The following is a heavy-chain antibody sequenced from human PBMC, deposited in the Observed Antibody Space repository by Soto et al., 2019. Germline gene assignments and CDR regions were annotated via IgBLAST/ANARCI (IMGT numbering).Heavy chain of an antibody. J-gene: IGHJ6*02. D-gene: IGHD2-2*01. CDR1: GFTVSSNY. V-gene: IGHV3-53*04. CDR3: ARDIVVGQTYYYYGMGV. CDR2: IYSGGIT. Sequence: EVQLVESGGGLVQPGGSLRLSCAASGFTVSSNYMSWVRQAPGKGLEWVSVIYSGGITYYADSVKGRFTISRHNSKSTLYLQMNSLRAEDTAVYYCARDIVVGQTYYYYGMGVWGQGTTVTVSS.